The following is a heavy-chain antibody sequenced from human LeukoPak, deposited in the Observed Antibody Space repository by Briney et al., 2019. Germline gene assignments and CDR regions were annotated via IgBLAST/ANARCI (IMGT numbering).Heavy chain of an antibody. CDR2: IKQDGSEK. D-gene: IGHD1-26*01. V-gene: IGHV3-7*01. CDR3: ARDPYSGSYGPYYYYYMDV. Sequence: PGGSLRLSCAASGFTFSSYSMNWVRQAPGKGLEWLANIKQDGSEKYYVDSVKGRFTISRDNAKNSLSLQMNSLRAEDTAVYFCARDPYSGSYGPYYYYYMDVWGKGTTVTVAS. CDR1: GFTFSSYS. J-gene: IGHJ6*03.